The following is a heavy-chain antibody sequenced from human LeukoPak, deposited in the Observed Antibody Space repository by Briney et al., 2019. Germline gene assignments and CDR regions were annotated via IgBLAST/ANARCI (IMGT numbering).Heavy chain of an antibody. D-gene: IGHD4-11*01. CDR3: ARFYSKGEDYFDY. V-gene: IGHV3-30*03. CDR1: GFTFSSYV. J-gene: IGHJ4*02. Sequence: GGSLRLSCAASGFTFSSYVMHWVRQAPGKGLEWVAAISYDGSNKYYADSVKGRFTISRDDSKNTLYLQMNSLRAEDTAVYYCARFYSKGEDYFDYWGQGTLVTVSS. CDR2: ISYDGSNK.